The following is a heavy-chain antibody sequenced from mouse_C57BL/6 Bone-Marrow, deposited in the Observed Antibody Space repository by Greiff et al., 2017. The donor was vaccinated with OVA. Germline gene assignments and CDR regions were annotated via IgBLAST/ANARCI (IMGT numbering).Heavy chain of an antibody. V-gene: IGHV1-64*01. J-gene: IGHJ4*01. D-gene: IGHD2-12*01. CDR1: GYTFTSYW. CDR3: ARGYSPPHYYAMDY. CDR2: IHPNSGST. Sequence: VKLMESGAELAKPGASVKLSCKASGYTFTSYWMHWVKQRPGQGLEWIGMIHPNSGSTNYNEKFKSKATLTVDKSSSTAYMQLSSLTSEDSAVYYCARGYSPPHYYAMDYWGQGTSVTVSS.